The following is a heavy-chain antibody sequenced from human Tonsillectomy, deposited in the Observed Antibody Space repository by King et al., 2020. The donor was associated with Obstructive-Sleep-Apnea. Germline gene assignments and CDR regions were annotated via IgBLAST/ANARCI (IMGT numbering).Heavy chain of an antibody. CDR2: IYYSGSS. Sequence: QLQESGPGLVKPSETLSLTCTVSGGSISSSSYYWGWIRQPPGKGLEWIGRIYYSGSSYSYPSLKSRVTISVDTSKNQFSLKLSSVTAADTAVYYCARHNNAYGRGRPWIDYWGQGTLVTVSS. CDR3: ARHNNAYGRGRPWIDY. J-gene: IGHJ4*02. D-gene: IGHD5-12*01. CDR1: GGSISSSSYY. V-gene: IGHV4-39*07.